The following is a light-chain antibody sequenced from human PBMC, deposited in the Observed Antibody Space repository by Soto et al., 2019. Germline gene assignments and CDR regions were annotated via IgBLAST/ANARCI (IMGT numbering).Light chain of an antibody. V-gene: IGKV1-27*01. J-gene: IGKJ1*01. CDR1: QGISNY. CDR2: AAS. Sequence: DIQMTQSPSSLSASVGDRVTITCRASQGISNYLAWYQQKPGKVPKLLIYAASTLQSVVASLFSGSGSRTDFTLTSRTLQPEDVATYYCQKDNTAPWTFGQGTKVDIK. CDR3: QKDNTAPWT.